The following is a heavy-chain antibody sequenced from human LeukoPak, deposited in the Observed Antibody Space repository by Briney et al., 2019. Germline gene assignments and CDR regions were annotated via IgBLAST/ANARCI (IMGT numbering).Heavy chain of an antibody. Sequence: GGSLRLSCAASGFTFSSYWMSWVRQAPGKGLEWVANINQGGSEKYYVESVEGRFTFSRDNAKKSLYLQMNSLRAEDTAVYYCARGYSDDAFDIWGQGTMVTVSS. CDR2: INQGGSEK. J-gene: IGHJ3*02. D-gene: IGHD1-26*01. V-gene: IGHV3-7*01. CDR3: ARGYSDDAFDI. CDR1: GFTFSSYW.